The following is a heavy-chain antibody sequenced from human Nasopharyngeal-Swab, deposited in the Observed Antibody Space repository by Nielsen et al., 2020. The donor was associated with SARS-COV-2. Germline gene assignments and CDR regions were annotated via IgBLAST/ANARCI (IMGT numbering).Heavy chain of an antibody. J-gene: IGHJ4*02. CDR3: ARGTHYDFWSGYYRPFDY. CDR2: INTNTGNP. CDR1: GYTFTSYA. V-gene: IGHV7-4-1*02. Sequence: ASVKVSCKASGYTFTSYAMNWVQQAPGQGLEWMGWINTNTGNPTYAQGFTGRFVFSLDTSVSTAYLQISSLKAEDTAVYYCARGTHYDFWSGYYRPFDYWGQGTLVTVSS. D-gene: IGHD3-3*01.